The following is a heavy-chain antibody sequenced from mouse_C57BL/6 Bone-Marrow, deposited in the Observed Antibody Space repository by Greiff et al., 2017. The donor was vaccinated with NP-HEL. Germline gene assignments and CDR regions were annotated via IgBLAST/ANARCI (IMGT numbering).Heavy chain of an antibody. D-gene: IGHD2-3*01. Sequence: VKLVESGPGLVQPSQSLSITCTVSGFSLTSYGVHWVRQSPGKGLEWLGVIWRGGSTDYNAAFMSRLSITKDNSKSQVFFKMNSLQADDTAIYYCAKMSEGYSWFAYWGQGTLVTVSA. CDR2: IWRGGST. V-gene: IGHV2-5*01. J-gene: IGHJ3*01. CDR3: AKMSEGYSWFAY. CDR1: GFSLTSYG.